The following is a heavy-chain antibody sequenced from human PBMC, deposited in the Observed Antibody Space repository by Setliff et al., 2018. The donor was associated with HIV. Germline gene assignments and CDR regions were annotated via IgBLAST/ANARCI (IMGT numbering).Heavy chain of an antibody. V-gene: IGHV3-53*04. CDR3: ARDRGRGMAPSGILDYYYMDV. Sequence: GGSLRLSCAASGFTVSRYYMSWVRQAPGKGLEWVSIIYSGGTTYYADSVKGRFIISRHNSNNTLYLQMNSLRAEDSAMYYCARDRGRGMAPSGILDYYYMDVWGKGTTGTVS. J-gene: IGHJ6*03. CDR1: GFTVSRYY. CDR2: IYSGGTT. D-gene: IGHD6-13*01.